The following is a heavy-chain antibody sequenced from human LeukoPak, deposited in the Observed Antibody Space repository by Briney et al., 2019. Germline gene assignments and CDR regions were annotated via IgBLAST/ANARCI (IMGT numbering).Heavy chain of an antibody. CDR1: GFTFGSYW. CDR2: IKQDGSEK. V-gene: IGHV3-7*01. Sequence: GGSLRLSCAASGFTFGSYWMSWVRQAPGKGLEWVANIKQDGSEKYYVDSVKGRFTISRDNAKNSLYLQMNSLRAEDTAVYYCARIVEDYDILTGPQEYWGQGTLVTVSS. CDR3: ARIVEDYDILTGPQEY. J-gene: IGHJ4*02. D-gene: IGHD3-9*01.